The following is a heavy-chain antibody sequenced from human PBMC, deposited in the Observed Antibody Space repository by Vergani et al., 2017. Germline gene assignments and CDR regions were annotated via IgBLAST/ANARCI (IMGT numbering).Heavy chain of an antibody. CDR3: ARGRYYYDSSGYYHGITDYYGMDV. CDR2: INPIFGTA. CDR1: GYTFTGYY. J-gene: IGHJ6*02. Sequence: QVQLVQSGAEVKKPGASVKVSCKASGYTFTGYYMHWVRQAPGQGLEWMGWINPIFGTANYAQKFQGRVTITADESTSTAYMELSSLRSEDTAVYYCARGRYYYDSSGYYHGITDYYGMDVWGQGTTVTVSS. V-gene: IGHV1-69*01. D-gene: IGHD3-22*01.